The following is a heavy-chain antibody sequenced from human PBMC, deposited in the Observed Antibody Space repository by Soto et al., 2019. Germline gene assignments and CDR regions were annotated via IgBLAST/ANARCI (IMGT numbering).Heavy chain of an antibody. CDR3: ARVLRPIKSGSEIDY. J-gene: IGHJ4*02. D-gene: IGHD5-12*01. CDR2: ISAYNGNT. V-gene: IGHV1-18*01. CDR1: GHTFTSYG. Sequence: ASVKVSCKASGHTFTSYGISWVRQAPGQGLEWMGWISAYNGNTNYAQKLQGRVTMTTDTSTSTAYMELRSLRSDDTAVYYCARVLRPIKSGSEIDYWGQGTLVTVSS.